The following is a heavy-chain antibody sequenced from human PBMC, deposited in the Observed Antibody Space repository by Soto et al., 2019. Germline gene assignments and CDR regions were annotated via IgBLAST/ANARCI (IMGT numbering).Heavy chain of an antibody. CDR3: ARGDPPLWFGE. CDR2: ISSSSSYT. D-gene: IGHD3-10*01. CDR1: GFTFSDYY. J-gene: IGHJ6*02. Sequence: QVQLVESGGGLVKPGGSLRLSCAASGFTFSDYYMSWIRQAPGKGLEWVSYISSSSSYTNYAESVKGRFTISRDNAKNSLDLQMNSLSAEDTAVYYCARGDPPLWFGEGGQGTTVTVSS. V-gene: IGHV3-11*05.